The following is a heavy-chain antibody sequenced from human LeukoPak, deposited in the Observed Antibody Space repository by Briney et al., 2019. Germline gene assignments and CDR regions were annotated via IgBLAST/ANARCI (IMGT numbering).Heavy chain of an antibody. J-gene: IGHJ4*02. CDR2: IDWDDEK. V-gene: IGHV2-70*13. CDR3: ARTGPVPALYYFDY. D-gene: IGHD6-6*01. Sequence: SGPALVKPTQTLTLTCTFSGFSLSTSGACVSWIRQPSGKALEWLALIDWDDEKFYRTSLKTRLTISKDTSKNQVVLTVTNMDPVDTATYYCARTGPVPALYYFDYWGQGTLVTVSS. CDR1: GFSLSTSGAC.